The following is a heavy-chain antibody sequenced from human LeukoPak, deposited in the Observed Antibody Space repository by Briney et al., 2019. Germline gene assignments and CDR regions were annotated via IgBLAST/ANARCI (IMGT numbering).Heavy chain of an antibody. CDR3: AREVKYNWNDLHYFDY. V-gene: IGHV1-69*05. CDR2: IIPIFSTV. D-gene: IGHD1-20*01. J-gene: IGHJ4*02. Sequence: EASVKVSCKASGGTFSSYAISWVRQAPGQGLEWMGGIIPIFSTVNYAQKFQGRVTISTDESTSTAYMELSSLRSEDTAVYYCAREVKYNWNDLHYFDYWGQGTLVTVSS. CDR1: GGTFSSYA.